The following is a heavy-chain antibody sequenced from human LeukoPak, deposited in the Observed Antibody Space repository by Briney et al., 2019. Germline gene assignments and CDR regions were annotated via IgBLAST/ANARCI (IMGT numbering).Heavy chain of an antibody. J-gene: IGHJ4*02. D-gene: IGHD3-16*02. CDR1: GGSFSGYY. CDR2: INHSGST. V-gene: IGHV4-34*01. CDR3: ARGPGYDYVWGSYRYPPFGY. Sequence: SETLSLTCAVYGGSFSGYYWSWIRQPPGKGLEWIGEINHSGSTNYNPSLKSRVTISVDTSKNQFSLKLSSVTAADTAVYYCARGPGYDYVWGSYRYPPFGYWGQGTLVTVSS.